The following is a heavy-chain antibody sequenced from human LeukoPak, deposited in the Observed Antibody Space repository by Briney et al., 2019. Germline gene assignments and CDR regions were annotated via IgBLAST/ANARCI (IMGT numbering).Heavy chain of an antibody. V-gene: IGHV4-34*01. CDR3: ARDFSPVDI. CDR2: ISHSGGT. Sequence: SETLSLTCAVYGGSFSGYYWSWIRQPPGKGLEWIGEISHSGGTNYNPSLKSRVTISVDTSKNQFSLKLSSVTAADTAVYYCARDFSPVDIWGQGTMVTVSS. J-gene: IGHJ3*02. CDR1: GGSFSGYY.